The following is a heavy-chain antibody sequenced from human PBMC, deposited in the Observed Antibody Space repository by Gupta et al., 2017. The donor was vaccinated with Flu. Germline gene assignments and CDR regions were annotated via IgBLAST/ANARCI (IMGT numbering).Heavy chain of an antibody. J-gene: IGHJ4*02. CDR1: GLAFSIVA. CDR2: LSRTSDHS. V-gene: IGHV3-23*01. Sequence: EVQLFESGGGFVQPGGSLRLSCEVAGLAFSIVAMSWVRQAPGRGLEGVSSLSRTSDHSYYADSVKGRLTTSRDNSKNNLFLQLNSLSAEDTAVYYCAKLGIPWSAGGHFDYWGQGALVTVSS. CDR3: AKLGIPWSAGGHFDY. D-gene: IGHD3-16*01.